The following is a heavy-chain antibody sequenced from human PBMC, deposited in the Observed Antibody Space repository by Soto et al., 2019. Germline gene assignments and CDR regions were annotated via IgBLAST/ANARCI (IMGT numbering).Heavy chain of an antibody. CDR1: GYTFTSYA. D-gene: IGHD3-10*01. CDR3: ARDAGSNWFDAFDI. CDR2: INAGNGNT. J-gene: IGHJ3*02. Sequence: ASVKVSCKASGYTFTSYAMHWVRQAPGQRLEWMGWINAGNGNTKYSQKFQGRVTITRDTSASTAYMELSSLRSEDTAVYYCARDAGSNWFDAFDIWGQGTMVTVSS. V-gene: IGHV1-3*01.